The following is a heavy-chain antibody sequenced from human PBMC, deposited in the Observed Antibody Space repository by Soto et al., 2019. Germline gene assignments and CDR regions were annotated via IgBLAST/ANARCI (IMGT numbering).Heavy chain of an antibody. CDR2: ISGTGDNT. J-gene: IGHJ6*02. CDR1: GFTFNNFA. D-gene: IGHD3-22*01. Sequence: HPGGSLRLSCAASGFTFNNFAMSWVRQAPGKGLEWVSIISGTGDNTYYADSVKVRFTISRDNSKNTVYLQMNSLRAEDTAVYYCAKKNYDSSGYSDVWGQGTTVTVSS. CDR3: AKKNYDSSGYSDV. V-gene: IGHV3-23*01.